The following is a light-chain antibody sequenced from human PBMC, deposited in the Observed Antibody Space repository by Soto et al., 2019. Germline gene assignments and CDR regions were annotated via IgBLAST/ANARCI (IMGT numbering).Light chain of an antibody. V-gene: IGLV2-11*01. CDR3: CSYAGSYTFPYVV. CDR2: DVS. Sequence: QSALTQPRSVSGSPGQSVTISCTGTSSDVGGYNYVSWYQQHPGKAPKLIIYDVSKRPSGVPDRFSGSKSGNTASLTISGLQAEDEADYYCCSYAGSYTFPYVVFGGGTKLTVL. J-gene: IGLJ2*01. CDR1: SSDVGGYNY.